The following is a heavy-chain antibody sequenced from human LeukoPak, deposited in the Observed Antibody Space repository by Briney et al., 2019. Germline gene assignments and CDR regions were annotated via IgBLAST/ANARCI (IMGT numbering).Heavy chain of an antibody. Sequence: SVKVSCTGSAYTFTSYGISWIRLAPGQGLEWMGGIIPIFGTANYAQKFQGRVTITADESTSTAYMELSSLRSEDTAVYYCIVGCAYVGGDCYSSFDYWGQGTLVTVSS. V-gene: IGHV1-69*13. J-gene: IGHJ4*02. CDR3: IVGCAYVGGDCYSSFDY. CDR1: AYTFTSYG. CDR2: IIPIFGTA. D-gene: IGHD2-21*01.